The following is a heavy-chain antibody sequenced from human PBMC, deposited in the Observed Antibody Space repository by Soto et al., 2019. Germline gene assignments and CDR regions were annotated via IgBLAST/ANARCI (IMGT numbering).Heavy chain of an antibody. CDR2: ISYDGSNK. CDR3: AKDGGSPLLEYYYDSSGPGDY. V-gene: IGHV3-30*18. CDR1: GFTFSSYG. J-gene: IGHJ4*02. D-gene: IGHD3-22*01. Sequence: VQLVESGGGVVQPGRSLRLSCAASGFTFSSYGMHWVRQAPGKGLEWVAVISYDGSNKYYADSVKGRFTISRDNSKNTLYLQMNSLRAEDTAVYYCAKDGGSPLLEYYYDSSGPGDYWGQGTLVTVSS.